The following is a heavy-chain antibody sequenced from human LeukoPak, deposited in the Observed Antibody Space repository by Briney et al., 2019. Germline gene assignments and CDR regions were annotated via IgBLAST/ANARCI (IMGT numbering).Heavy chain of an antibody. Sequence: SETLSLTCAVYGGSFSGYYWSWIRQPPGKGLEWIGEINHSGSTNYNPSLKSRVTISVDTSKNQFSLKLTSVTAADTAVYYCAREAYGDQPPYWGQGTLVTVSS. CDR2: INHSGST. J-gene: IGHJ4*02. V-gene: IGHV4-34*01. CDR3: AREAYGDQPPY. D-gene: IGHD4-17*01. CDR1: GGSFSGYY.